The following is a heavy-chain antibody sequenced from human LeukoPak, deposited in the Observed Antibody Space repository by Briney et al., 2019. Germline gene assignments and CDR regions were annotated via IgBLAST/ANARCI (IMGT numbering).Heavy chain of an antibody. V-gene: IGHV5-10-1*01. Sequence: RGESLKICCKGSGYSFTSYWISWGRQMPGKGLEWMGRIDPSDSYTNYSPSFQGHVTISADKSISTAYLQWSSLKASDTAMYYCARHVIPTVTYNWFDPWGQGTLVTVSS. J-gene: IGHJ5*02. D-gene: IGHD4-17*01. CDR3: ARHVIPTVTYNWFDP. CDR2: IDPSDSYT. CDR1: GYSFTSYW.